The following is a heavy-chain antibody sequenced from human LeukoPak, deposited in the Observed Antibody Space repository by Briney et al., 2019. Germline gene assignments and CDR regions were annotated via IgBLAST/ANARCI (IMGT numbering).Heavy chain of an antibody. Sequence: SETLSLTCAVYGGSFSGYYWSWIRQPPGKGLEWIGEINHSGSTNYNPSLKSRVTISVDTSKNQFSLKLSSVTAADTAVYYCARGGGIAVAGYPNFRWFDPWGQGTLVTVSS. CDR3: ARGGGIAVAGYPNFRWFDP. CDR2: INHSGST. CDR1: GGSFSGYY. J-gene: IGHJ5*02. V-gene: IGHV4-34*01. D-gene: IGHD6-19*01.